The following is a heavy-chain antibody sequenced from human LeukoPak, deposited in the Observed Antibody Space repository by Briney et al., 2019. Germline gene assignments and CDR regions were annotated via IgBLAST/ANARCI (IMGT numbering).Heavy chain of an antibody. D-gene: IGHD4-11*01. CDR1: GGSFSGYY. J-gene: IGHJ3*02. Sequence: KPSETLSLTCAVYGGSFSGYYWSWIRQPPGKGLEWIGEINHSGSTNYNPSLKSRVTISVDTSKNQFSLKLSSVSAADTAVYYCARRTNDYRDAFDIWGQGTMVTVSS. CDR2: INHSGST. V-gene: IGHV4-34*01. CDR3: ARRTNDYRDAFDI.